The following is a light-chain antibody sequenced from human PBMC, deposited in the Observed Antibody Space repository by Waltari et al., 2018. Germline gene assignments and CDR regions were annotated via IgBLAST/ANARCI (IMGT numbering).Light chain of an antibody. CDR1: QVMRKF. J-gene: IGKJ4*01. V-gene: IGKV1-33*01. CDR2: DAS. Sequence: IQMTQSPSSLSASLGDRVIITCQACQVMRKFLSWFQQKPGNVPKVLIYDASNLEPGVPARFSGSGFGTYFTFKINSLEAEDIGIYFCMQYVSLPLSFGGGTKVEVK. CDR3: MQYVSLPLS.